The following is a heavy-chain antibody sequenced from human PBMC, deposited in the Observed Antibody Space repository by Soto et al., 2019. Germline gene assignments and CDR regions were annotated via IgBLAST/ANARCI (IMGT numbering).Heavy chain of an antibody. Sequence: QVQLVQSGAEVKKPGASVKVSCKASGGTFSSYAISWVRQAPGQGLEWTGGIIPIFGTANYAQKFQGRVTIHADKGTSTAYMELSSLRSEDTAVYYCAIVRDIVVVPAGTSFAFDIWGQGTMVNVSS. V-gene: IGHV1-69*06. CDR2: IIPIFGTA. CDR1: GGTFSSYA. J-gene: IGHJ3*02. D-gene: IGHD2-2*01. CDR3: AIVRDIVVVPAGTSFAFDI.